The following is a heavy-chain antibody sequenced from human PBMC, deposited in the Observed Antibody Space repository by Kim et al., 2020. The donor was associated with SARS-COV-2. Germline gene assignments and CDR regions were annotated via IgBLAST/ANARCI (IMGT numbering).Heavy chain of an antibody. J-gene: IGHJ5*02. CDR2: ISYDGSNK. CDR1: GFTFSSYA. Sequence: GGSLRLSCAASGFTFSSYAMHWVRQAPGKGLEWVAVISYDGSNKYYADSVKGRFTISRDNYKNTLYLQMNSLRAEDTAVYYCARDEGGFDPWGQGTLVTVSS. V-gene: IGHV3-30*04. CDR3: ARDEGGFDP. D-gene: IGHD1-26*01.